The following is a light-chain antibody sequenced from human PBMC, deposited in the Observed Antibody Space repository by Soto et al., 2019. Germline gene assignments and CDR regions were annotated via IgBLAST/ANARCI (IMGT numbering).Light chain of an antibody. V-gene: IGKV3-15*01. Sequence: EIVMTQSPATLSVSPGERATLSCRASQSVSSNLAWYQQKPGQAPRLLIYDASTRATGIPDRFSGSGSGTEFTLTISSLQSEDFAVYYCQQYTNWRTFGQGTKVDI. J-gene: IGKJ1*01. CDR2: DAS. CDR3: QQYTNWRT. CDR1: QSVSSN.